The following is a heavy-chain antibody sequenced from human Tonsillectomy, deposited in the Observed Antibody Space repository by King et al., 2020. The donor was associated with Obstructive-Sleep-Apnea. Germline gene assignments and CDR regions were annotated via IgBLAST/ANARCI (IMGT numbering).Heavy chain of an antibody. CDR2: MNPHSGNT. Sequence: VQLVESGAEVKKPGASVKVSCKAAGYTFTSHDINWGRQATGHGLEWMGWMNPHSGNTGYAQKFQDRVTMTRDTSISTAYMELSSLRSEDTAVYYCAAGSWYYYGMDVWGQGTTVTVSS. V-gene: IGHV1-8*01. CDR1: GYTFTSHD. D-gene: IGHD6-13*01. J-gene: IGHJ6*02. CDR3: AAGSWYYYGMDV.